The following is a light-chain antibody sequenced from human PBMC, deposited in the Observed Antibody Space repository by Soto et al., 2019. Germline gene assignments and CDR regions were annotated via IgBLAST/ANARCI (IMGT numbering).Light chain of an antibody. CDR1: QNIITY. Sequence: HITQSPASLPSSEGDRVTIPFRASQNIITYLNWYQHKPGKAPKVLIYAASSLQSGVPSRFSGSGSGTDFTLTISSLQPEDFVTYYCQQSFSTPPTFGGGTKVDIK. J-gene: IGKJ4*01. V-gene: IGKV1-39*01. CDR3: QQSFSTPPT. CDR2: AAS.